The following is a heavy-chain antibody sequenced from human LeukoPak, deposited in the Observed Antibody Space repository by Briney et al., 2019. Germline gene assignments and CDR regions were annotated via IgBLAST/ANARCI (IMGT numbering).Heavy chain of an antibody. D-gene: IGHD3-10*01. V-gene: IGHV1-18*01. CDR1: GYTFTSYG. Sequence: GASVKVSCKASGYTFTSYGISWVRQAPGQGLEWMGWISAYNGNTNYAQKLQGRVTMTTDTSTSTAYMELRSLRPDDTAVYYCASLYYYGSGSYMVDPWGQGTLVTVSS. CDR2: ISAYNGNT. CDR3: ASLYYYGSGSYMVDP. J-gene: IGHJ5*02.